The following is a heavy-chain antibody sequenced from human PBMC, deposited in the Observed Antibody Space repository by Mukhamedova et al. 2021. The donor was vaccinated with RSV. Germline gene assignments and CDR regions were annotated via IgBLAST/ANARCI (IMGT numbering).Heavy chain of an antibody. Sequence: GSVKGRFTISRDNSQNTVYLQMNSLRVEDTAVYFCARVGTPAPNIWGTYRDWGQGTLVTVSS. J-gene: IGHJ1*01. CDR3: ARVGTPAPNIWGTYRD. D-gene: IGHD3-16*02. V-gene: IGHV3-53*01.